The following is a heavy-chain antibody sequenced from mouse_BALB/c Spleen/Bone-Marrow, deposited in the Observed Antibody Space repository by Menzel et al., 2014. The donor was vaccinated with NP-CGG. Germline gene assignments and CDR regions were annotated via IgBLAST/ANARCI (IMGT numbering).Heavy chain of an antibody. CDR2: FDPFNGGT. D-gene: IGHD2-3*01. CDR1: GYLFTSYY. CDR3: ARSYDGYPYAMNY. Sequence: EVQLQQSGPELMKPGASVKISCKASGYLFTSYYMHWVEQSHGESLEWIGYFDPFNGGTSYNQKFKGKATLTVDKSSSTAYMHLSSLTSEDSAGYFCARSYDGYPYAMNYWGQGTSVTVSS. J-gene: IGHJ4*01. V-gene: IGHV1S135*01.